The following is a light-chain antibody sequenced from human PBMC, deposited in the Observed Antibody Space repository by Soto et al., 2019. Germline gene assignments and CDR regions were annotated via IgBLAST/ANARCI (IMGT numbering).Light chain of an antibody. CDR2: WAS. V-gene: IGKV4-1*01. CDR3: QQHYRRYT. J-gene: IGKJ2*01. CDR1: QSLLYRTNNKNF. Sequence: DIVMTQSPDSLAVSLGERATINCKSSQSLLYRTNNKNFLAWYQQKPGQPPKLLISWASTRESGVPDRFSGSGSGTDFTLTISGLQAEDVAVYYCQQHYRRYTFGQGTKLEI.